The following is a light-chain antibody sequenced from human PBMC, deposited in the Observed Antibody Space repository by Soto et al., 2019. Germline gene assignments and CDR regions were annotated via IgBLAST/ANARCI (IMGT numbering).Light chain of an antibody. CDR2: KAS. V-gene: IGKV1-5*03. CDR3: QQYNSYSVT. CDR1: QSISSW. J-gene: IGKJ4*01. Sequence: DIQMTQSPSTLSASVGDRVTITCRASQSISSWLAWYQQKPGKAPKLLIYKASSLESGVPSRFSGSGSGTEFPLTSSRLQPDDFATYYCQQYNSYSVTFGGGTKVEIK.